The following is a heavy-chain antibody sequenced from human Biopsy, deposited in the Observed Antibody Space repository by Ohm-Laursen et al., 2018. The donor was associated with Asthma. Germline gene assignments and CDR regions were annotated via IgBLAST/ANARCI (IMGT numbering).Heavy chain of an antibody. Sequence: ASVKVSCKASGFSFDNYFMHWVRQAPGQGLEWMGIINPSGAGTRYAEKFRGRLIVTRDASTRTAFMDLRSLRSDDTAIYFCAKDKVGAANSYQYGMDVWGQGTTVTVSS. CDR2: INPSGAGT. V-gene: IGHV1-46*02. CDR3: AKDKVGAANSYQYGMDV. D-gene: IGHD1-26*01. J-gene: IGHJ6*02. CDR1: GFSFDNYF.